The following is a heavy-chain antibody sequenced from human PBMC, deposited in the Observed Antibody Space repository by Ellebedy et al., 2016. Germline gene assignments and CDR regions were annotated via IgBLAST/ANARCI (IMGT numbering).Heavy chain of an antibody. J-gene: IGHJ6*03. Sequence: ASVKVSXXASGYTFTSYDINWVRQATGQGFEWMGWMNPNSGNTGYAQKFQGRVTMTRNTSISTAYMELSSLRSEDTAVYYCARGEQSIFGVVPAPYYMDVWGKGTTVTVSS. V-gene: IGHV1-8*01. CDR1: GYTFTSYD. CDR3: ARGEQSIFGVVPAPYYMDV. D-gene: IGHD3-3*02. CDR2: MNPNSGNT.